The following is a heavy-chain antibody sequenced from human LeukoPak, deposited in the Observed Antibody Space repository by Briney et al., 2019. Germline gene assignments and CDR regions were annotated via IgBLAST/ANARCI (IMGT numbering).Heavy chain of an antibody. V-gene: IGHV3-49*04. Sequence: GGSLRLSCAASGFTFSSYAMSWVRQAPGKGLEWVGFIRSKAYGGTTEYAASVKGRFTISRDDSKSIAYLQMNSLKTEDTAVYYCTRSRTPPLRFLEWLLFSWGQGTLVTVSS. D-gene: IGHD3-3*01. CDR3: TRSRTPPLRFLEWLLFS. J-gene: IGHJ5*02. CDR2: IRSKAYGGTT. CDR1: GFTFSSYA.